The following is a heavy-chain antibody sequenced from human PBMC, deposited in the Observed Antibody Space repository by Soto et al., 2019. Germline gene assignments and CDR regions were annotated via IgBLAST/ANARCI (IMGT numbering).Heavy chain of an antibody. CDR2: IYYSGST. V-gene: IGHV4-39*01. J-gene: IGHJ6*02. CDR3: ACIFSGGYGYGFYYYGMDV. Sequence: SETLCLTSTASGGSISSSTNYWCWIRQPPGKGLEWIGSIYYSGSTYYNPSLKSRVTISVDTSKNQFSLKLSSVTAADTAVYYCACIFSGGYGYGFYYYGMDVWGQGTTVT. CDR1: GGSISSSTNY. D-gene: IGHD5-18*01.